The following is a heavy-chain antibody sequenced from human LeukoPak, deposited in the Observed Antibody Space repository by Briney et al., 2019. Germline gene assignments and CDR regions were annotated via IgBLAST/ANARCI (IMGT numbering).Heavy chain of an antibody. CDR3: ARAPSEIGGYSPEYLRH. Sequence: GGSLRLSCAASGFTFSSYWMHWVRQAPGKGLVWVSRIKSDGSTNYADSVKGRFTISRDNAKYTVSLQMNSLRAEDTGVYYCARAPSEIGGYSPEYLRHWAQGTLVTVSS. J-gene: IGHJ1*01. CDR2: IKSDGST. CDR1: GFTFSSYW. V-gene: IGHV3-74*01. D-gene: IGHD3-22*01.